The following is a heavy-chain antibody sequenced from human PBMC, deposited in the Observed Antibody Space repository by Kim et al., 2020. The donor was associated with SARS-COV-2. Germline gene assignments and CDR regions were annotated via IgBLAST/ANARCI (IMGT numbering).Heavy chain of an antibody. Sequence: GGSLRLSCAASGFTFGDYAMEWVRQAPGKGLEWVAGITCNGGSIGYADSVKGGFAISRDNAKNSLYLQMNSLRTEDTALYYCDGWSYYGMDVWGEGTTGTVSS. V-gene: IGHV3-9*01. CDR1: GFTFGDYA. CDR3: DGWSYYGMDV. CDR2: ITCNGGSI. J-gene: IGHJ6*04. D-gene: IGHD6-19*01.